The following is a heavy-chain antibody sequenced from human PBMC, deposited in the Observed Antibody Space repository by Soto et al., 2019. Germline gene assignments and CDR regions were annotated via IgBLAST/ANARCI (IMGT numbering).Heavy chain of an antibody. J-gene: IGHJ4*02. D-gene: IGHD3-22*01. CDR3: ARDYDSSGYYSAFDY. V-gene: IGHV3-30-3*01. Sequence: PGGSLRLSCAASGFTFSSYAMHWVRQAPGKGLEWVAVISYDGSNKYYADSVKGRFTISRDNSKNTLYLQMNSLRAEDTAVYYCARDYDSSGYYSAFDYWGQGTLVTVSS. CDR1: GFTFSSYA. CDR2: ISYDGSNK.